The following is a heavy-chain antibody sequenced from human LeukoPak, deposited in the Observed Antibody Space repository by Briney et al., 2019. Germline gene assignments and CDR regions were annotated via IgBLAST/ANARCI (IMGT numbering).Heavy chain of an antibody. V-gene: IGHV1-69*05. CDR2: IIPIFGTA. CDR1: GGTFSSYA. CDR3: AREGLLWFGELLPDY. J-gene: IGHJ4*02. Sequence: SVKVSCKASGGTFSSYAISWVRQAPGQGLEWMGGIIPIFGTANYAQKFQGRVTITTDESTSTVYMELSSLRSEDTAVYYCAREGLLWFGELLPDYRGQGTLVTVSS. D-gene: IGHD3-10*01.